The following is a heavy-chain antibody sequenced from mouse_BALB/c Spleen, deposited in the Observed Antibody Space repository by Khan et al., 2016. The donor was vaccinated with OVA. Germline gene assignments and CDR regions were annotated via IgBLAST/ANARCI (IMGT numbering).Heavy chain of an antibody. CDR2: ILPGSGSR. CDR3: ARVNYGSRDYFDY. V-gene: IGHV1-9*01. CDR1: GYTFSGYW. J-gene: IGHJ2*01. D-gene: IGHD1-1*01. Sequence: QVRLQQSGAELMKPGASVKISCKATGYTFSGYWLEWVKQRPGHGLEWIGEILPGSGSRNYNEKFKGKATFTADISSKTTYMQLSSLTSEDSAVYYWARVNYGSRDYFDYWGQGTTVTVSS.